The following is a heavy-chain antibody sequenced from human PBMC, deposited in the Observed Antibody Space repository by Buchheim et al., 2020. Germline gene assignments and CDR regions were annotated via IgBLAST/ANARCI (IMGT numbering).Heavy chain of an antibody. CDR1: GFTFSSYS. Sequence: EVQLVESGGGLVRPGGSLRLSCAASGFTFSSYSMNWVRQAPGKGLEWVSYISSSSSTIYYADSVKGRFTISRDNAKNSLYLQMNSLRAEDTAVYYCARNPPPGYYYDSSGYYYYYYGMDVWGQGTT. CDR2: ISSSSSTI. V-gene: IGHV3-48*04. CDR3: ARNPPPGYYYDSSGYYYYYYGMDV. J-gene: IGHJ6*02. D-gene: IGHD3-22*01.